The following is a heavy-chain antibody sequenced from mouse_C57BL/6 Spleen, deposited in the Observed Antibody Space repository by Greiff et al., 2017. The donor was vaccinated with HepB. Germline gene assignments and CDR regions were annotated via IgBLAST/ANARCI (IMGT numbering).Heavy chain of an antibody. V-gene: IGHV1-50*01. J-gene: IGHJ2*01. Sequence: QVQLQQPGAELVKPGSSVKLSCKASGYTFTSYWIQWVKQRPGQGLEWIGDIDPSDTYTTYNQKFKGKATLTVDTSSITAYMQLSSLTSEDSAVYDCARRGDGYPYYFDYWGQGTTLTVSS. CDR3: ARRGDGYPYYFDY. D-gene: IGHD2-3*01. CDR1: GYTFTSYW. CDR2: IDPSDTYT.